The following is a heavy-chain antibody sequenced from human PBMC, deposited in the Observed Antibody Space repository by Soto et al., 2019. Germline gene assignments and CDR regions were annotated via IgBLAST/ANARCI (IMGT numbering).Heavy chain of an antibody. Sequence: GGSLRLSCAVSGFTFSSYAMHWIRQAPGKGLEWVAVISYDGSNKYYADSVKGRFTISRDNSKNTLYLQMNSLRAEDTAVYYCEREIVQNWFDPWGQGTLVTVSS. V-gene: IGHV3-30-3*01. CDR2: ISYDGSNK. CDR3: EREIVQNWFDP. J-gene: IGHJ5*02. CDR1: GFTFSSYA. D-gene: IGHD2-21*01.